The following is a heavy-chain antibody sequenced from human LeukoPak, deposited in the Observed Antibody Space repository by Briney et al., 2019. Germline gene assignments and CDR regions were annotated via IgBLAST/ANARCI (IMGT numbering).Heavy chain of an antibody. CDR2: MNPNSGNT. D-gene: IGHD3-22*01. Sequence: GASVKVSCKASGYTFTSYDINWVRQATGQGLEWRGWMNPNSGNTGYAQKFQGRVTMTRNTSISTAYMELSSLRSEDTAVYYCARGSGYYDSSGYTDYWGQGTLVTVSS. J-gene: IGHJ4*02. CDR3: ARGSGYYDSSGYTDY. CDR1: GYTFTSYD. V-gene: IGHV1-8*01.